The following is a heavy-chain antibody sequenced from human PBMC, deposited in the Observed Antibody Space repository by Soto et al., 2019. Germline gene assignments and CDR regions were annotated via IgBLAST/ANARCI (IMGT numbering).Heavy chain of an antibody. Sequence: EVQLLESGGGLVQPGGSLRLSCAASGFTFNNYAMTWVRQAPGKGLEWVSAISGGGDTTSYADSVKGRFTVSRDGSKNTLYLQMSSLRDEDTALYYCAKGRGGSGSLTPRVDFWGQGTLVTGSS. CDR1: GFTFNNYA. CDR3: AKGRGGSGSLTPRVDF. V-gene: IGHV3-23*01. D-gene: IGHD3-10*01. J-gene: IGHJ4*02. CDR2: ISGGGDTT.